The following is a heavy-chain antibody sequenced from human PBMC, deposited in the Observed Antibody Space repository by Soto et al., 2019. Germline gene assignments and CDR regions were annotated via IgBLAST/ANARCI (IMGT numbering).Heavy chain of an antibody. CDR3: TTDLPPGTTGTATDAFDI. CDR2: IKSKTDGGTT. D-gene: IGHD1-1*01. J-gene: IGHJ3*02. V-gene: IGHV3-15*07. CDR1: GFTFSNAW. Sequence: PGGSLRLSCAASGFTFSNAWMNWVRPAPGKGLEWVGRIKSKTDGGTTDYAAPVKGRFTISRDDSKNTLYLQMNSLKTEDTAVYYCTTDLPPGTTGTATDAFDIWGQGTMVTVS.